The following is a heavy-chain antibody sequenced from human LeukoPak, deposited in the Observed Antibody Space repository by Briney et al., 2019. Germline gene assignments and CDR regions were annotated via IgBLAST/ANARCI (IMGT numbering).Heavy chain of an antibody. Sequence: GGSLRLSCAASGFTFSSYGMTWVRQAPGKGLEWVSGISGSGGITYYADSVKGRFTISRDNSKNTLYLQMDSLRAEDTAVYYCAKEDRTAVFDYWGQGTQVTVSS. D-gene: IGHD1-1*01. J-gene: IGHJ4*02. CDR2: ISGSGGIT. V-gene: IGHV3-23*01. CDR1: GFTFSSYG. CDR3: AKEDRTAVFDY.